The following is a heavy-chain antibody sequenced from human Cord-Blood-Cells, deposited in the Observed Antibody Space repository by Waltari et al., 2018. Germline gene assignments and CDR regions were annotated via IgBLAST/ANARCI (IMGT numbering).Heavy chain of an antibody. CDR1: GFTVSSNY. J-gene: IGHJ6*02. V-gene: IGHV3-53*01. CDR3: ARDVSNYEGMDV. D-gene: IGHD4-4*01. CDR2: IYSRGST. Sequence: EVQLVESGGGLIQPGGSLRLSCAASGFTVSSNYMSWVRQAPGKGLEWVSVIYSRGSTYYADSVKGRFTISRDNSKNTLYLQMNSLRAEDTAVYYCARDVSNYEGMDVWGQGTTVTVSS.